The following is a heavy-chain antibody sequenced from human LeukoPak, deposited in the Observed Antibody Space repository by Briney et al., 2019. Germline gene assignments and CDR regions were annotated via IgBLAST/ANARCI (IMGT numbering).Heavy chain of an antibody. CDR3: ARLNGRDGWAYFDY. D-gene: IGHD5-24*01. CDR1: GGSISSSNW. V-gene: IGHV4-4*02. J-gene: IGHJ4*02. Sequence: PSGTLSLTCAVSGGSISSSNWWSWVRQPPGKGLEWIGEIYHSGSTNYNPSLKSRVTISVDTSKNQFSLKLSSVTAADTAVYYCARLNGRDGWAYFDYWGQGTLVTVSS. CDR2: IYHSGST.